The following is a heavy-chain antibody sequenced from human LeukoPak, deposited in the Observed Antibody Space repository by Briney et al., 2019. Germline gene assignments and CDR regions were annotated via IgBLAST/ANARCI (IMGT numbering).Heavy chain of an antibody. J-gene: IGHJ4*02. CDR3: ATIGVNTVTLPSDVY. D-gene: IGHD4-17*01. CDR2: IRHSGGTT. CDR1: GFIFSNFA. V-gene: IGHV3-23*01. Sequence: GGSLRLSCAPSGFIFSNFAMSWVRQAPGKGLEWLSAIRHSGGTTYYADSVEGRFTISSDNSKNTLYLQMNNLRAEDTAVYYCATIGVNTVTLPSDVYGGQGTLVTVSS.